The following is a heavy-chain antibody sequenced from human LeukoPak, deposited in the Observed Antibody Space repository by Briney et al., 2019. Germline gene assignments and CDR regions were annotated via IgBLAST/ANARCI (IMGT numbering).Heavy chain of an antibody. CDR3: ARVYYDSSGYYYGREGVSAFDI. CDR1: GYTFTGYY. D-gene: IGHD3-22*01. CDR2: INPNSGGT. J-gene: IGHJ3*02. V-gene: IGHV1-2*02. Sequence: ASVKVSCKASGYTFTGYYMHWVRQAPGQGLEWMGWINPNSGGTNYAQKFQGRVTMTRDTSISTAYMELSRLRSDDTAVYYCARVYYDSSGYYYGREGVSAFDIWGQGTMVTVSS.